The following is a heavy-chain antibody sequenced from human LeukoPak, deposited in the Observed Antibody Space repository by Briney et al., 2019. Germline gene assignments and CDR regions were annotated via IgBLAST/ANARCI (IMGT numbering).Heavy chain of an antibody. V-gene: IGHV3-7*01. D-gene: IGHD4-11*01. CDR3: ATDYPYAYYYDMDV. J-gene: IGHJ6*02. CDR1: GFTFSIYW. Sequence: PGGSLRLSCAASGFTFSIYWMSWVRQAPGKGLEWVANIKQDGSEKYYVDSEKGRFTISRDNAKNSLYLQMNSLRAEDTAVYYCATDYPYAYYYDMDVWGQGTTVTVSS. CDR2: IKQDGSEK.